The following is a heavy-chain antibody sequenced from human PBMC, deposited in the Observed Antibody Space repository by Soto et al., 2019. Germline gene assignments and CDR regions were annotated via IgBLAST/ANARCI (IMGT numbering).Heavy chain of an antibody. Sequence: GESLKISCKGSGYSFTSYWIGWVRQMPGKGLEWMGIIYPGDSDTRYRPSFQGQVTISADKSISTAYLQWSSLKASDTAMYYCARHAEDDYYYYGMDVWGQGTTVTVSS. V-gene: IGHV5-51*01. J-gene: IGHJ6*02. CDR1: GYSFTSYW. CDR3: ARHAEDDYYYYGMDV. CDR2: IYPGDSDT.